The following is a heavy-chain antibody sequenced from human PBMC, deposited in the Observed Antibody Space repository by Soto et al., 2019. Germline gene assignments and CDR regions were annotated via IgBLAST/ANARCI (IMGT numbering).Heavy chain of an antibody. Sequence: LRLSCAASGFSFTTYGMSWVRQAPGKGLEWVSDISSTGLYTYLADSVKGRFTISRDNSKNTLYLQMNSLRVDDTAVYFCTKSWLFEKNWFDPWGQGTLVTVSS. D-gene: IGHD3-22*01. V-gene: IGHV3-23*01. J-gene: IGHJ5*02. CDR1: GFSFTTYG. CDR3: TKSWLFEKNWFDP. CDR2: ISSTGLYT.